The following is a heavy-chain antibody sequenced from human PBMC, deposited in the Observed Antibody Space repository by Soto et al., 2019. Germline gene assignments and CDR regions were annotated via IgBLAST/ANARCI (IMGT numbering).Heavy chain of an antibody. CDR3: ARTKDCSGGSCYSRWFDP. D-gene: IGHD2-15*01. V-gene: IGHV1-18*01. CDR1: GYTFTSYG. J-gene: IGHJ5*02. CDR2: ISAYNGNT. Sequence: ASVKVSCKASGYTFTSYGISWVRQAPGQGLEWMGWISAYNGNTNYAQKLQGRVTMTTDTSTSTAYMELRSLRPDDTAVYYCARTKDCSGGSCYSRWFDPWGQGTLVTVSS.